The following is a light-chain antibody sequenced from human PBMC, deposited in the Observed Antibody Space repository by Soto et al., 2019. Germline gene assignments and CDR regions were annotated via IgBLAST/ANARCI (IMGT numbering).Light chain of an antibody. V-gene: IGLV1-51*01. Sequence: QSVLTQPPSVSPAPGQKVTISCCGSSSNIGGNSVSWYQQLPGTAPKLLIYDDNKRPSGIPDRFSGSKSGTSATLGITGFQTGDEADYYCGSWDSSLSAYVFGTGTKVTVL. CDR2: DDN. J-gene: IGLJ1*01. CDR1: SSNIGGNS. CDR3: GSWDSSLSAYV.